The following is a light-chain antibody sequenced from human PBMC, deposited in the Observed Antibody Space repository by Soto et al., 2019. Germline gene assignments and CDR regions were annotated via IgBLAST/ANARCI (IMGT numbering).Light chain of an antibody. CDR2: EVN. J-gene: IGLJ2*01. V-gene: IGLV2-14*01. CDR3: SSHTSSNTVV. Sequence: QSVLTQPDSVSGSPGQSITIFCTGTSSDVGGYNYVFWYQHHPGKAPKLMIYEVNNRPSGVSDRFSGSKSGNTASLTISGLQAEDEADYYCSSHTSSNTVVFGGGTKVTVL. CDR1: SSDVGGYNY.